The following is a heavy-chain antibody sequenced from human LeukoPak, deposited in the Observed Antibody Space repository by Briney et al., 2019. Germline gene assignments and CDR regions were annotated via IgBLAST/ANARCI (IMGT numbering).Heavy chain of an antibody. J-gene: IGHJ6*02. V-gene: IGHV3-23*01. CDR2: ISGSGNRT. CDR1: GFTFSSYA. Sequence: GGSLRLSCAAPGFTFSSYAMSWVRQAPGKGLEWVSSISGSGNRTYYADSVKGRFTISRDNSMNTLFLQMNSLRAEDTAVYYCAKNLYCGGGSCYPSALGMDVWGQGTTVTVSS. D-gene: IGHD2-15*01. CDR3: AKNLYCGGGSCYPSALGMDV.